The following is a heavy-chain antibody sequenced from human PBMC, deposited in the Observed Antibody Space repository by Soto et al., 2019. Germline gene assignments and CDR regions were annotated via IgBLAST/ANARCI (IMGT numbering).Heavy chain of an antibody. V-gene: IGHV3-72*01. CDR2: SRDKANSFST. J-gene: IGHJ3*01. Sequence: EVKLVESGGGLVQPGGSLRLSCAVSGFTLSDYYIDWVRQAPGKGLEWLARSRDKANSFSTDYAASVKGRLSISRDDSESSVFLQMNSLRADDTALYYCARTKSYGAYGVWGQGTVVIVSS. CDR1: GFTLSDYY. D-gene: IGHD3-10*01. CDR3: ARTKSYGAYGV.